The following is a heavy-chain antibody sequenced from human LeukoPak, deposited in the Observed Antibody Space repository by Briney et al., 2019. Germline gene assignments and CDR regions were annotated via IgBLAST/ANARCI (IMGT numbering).Heavy chain of an antibody. CDR2: IYHSGST. Sequence: SETLSLTCTLSGGSISTYYWSWIRQPPGKGLEWIGYIYHSGSTNYNPSLKSRVTISVDTSKNQFSLKLSSVTAADTAVYYCARTDYDILTGSGAFDIWGQGTMVTVSS. D-gene: IGHD3-9*01. V-gene: IGHV4-59*01. CDR1: GGSISTYY. CDR3: ARTDYDILTGSGAFDI. J-gene: IGHJ3*02.